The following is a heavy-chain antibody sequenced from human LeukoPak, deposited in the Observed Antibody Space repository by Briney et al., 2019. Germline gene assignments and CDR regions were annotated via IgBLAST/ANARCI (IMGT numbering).Heavy chain of an antibody. V-gene: IGHV4-59*01. CDR1: GGSIGSYY. J-gene: IGHJ1*01. CDR3: ARGDYYGSH. D-gene: IGHD3-10*01. Sequence: SETLSLTCTVSGGSIGSYYWSWIRQPPGKGLEWIGYIYYSGSTNYNPSLKSRVTISVDTSKNQFSLKLSSVTAADTAVYYCARGDYYGSHWGQGTLVTVSS. CDR2: IYYSGST.